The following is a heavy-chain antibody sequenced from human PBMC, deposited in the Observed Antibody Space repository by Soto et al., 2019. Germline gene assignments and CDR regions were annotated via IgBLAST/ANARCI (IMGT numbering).Heavy chain of an antibody. CDR1: GGTFSSYA. Sequence: ASVKVSCKASGGTFSSYAISWVRQAPGQGLEWMGGIIPIFGTANYAQKFQGRVTITADESTSTAYMELSSLRSEDTAVYYCARGFWSAPGDYYYYGMDVWGQGTTVTVSS. D-gene: IGHD3-3*01. CDR3: ARGFWSAPGDYYYYGMDV. CDR2: IIPIFGTA. V-gene: IGHV1-69*13. J-gene: IGHJ6*02.